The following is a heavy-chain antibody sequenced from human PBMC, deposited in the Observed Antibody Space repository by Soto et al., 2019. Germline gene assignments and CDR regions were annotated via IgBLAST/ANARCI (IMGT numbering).Heavy chain of an antibody. V-gene: IGHV1-69*06. CDR2: ITPVLGTT. CDR3: ASAAGTSCSYYYFDT. CDR1: GGTLRRYV. J-gene: IGHJ4*02. D-gene: IGHD2-2*01. Sequence: QVQLVQSGAEVRKPGSSVKVSCKASGGTLRRYVISWVRQAPGQGLEWLGGITPVLGTTNYVQDFQGRLTITADKSATTVYMKLATVQSDDTAVYYSASAAGTSCSYYYFDTWGQGTLVTVSS.